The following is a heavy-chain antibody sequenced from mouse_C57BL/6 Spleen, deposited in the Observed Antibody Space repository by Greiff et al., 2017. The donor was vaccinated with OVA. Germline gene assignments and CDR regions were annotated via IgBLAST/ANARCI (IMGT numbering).Heavy chain of an antibody. J-gene: IGHJ2*01. V-gene: IGHV1-81*01. Sequence: VKLQESGAELARPGASVKLSCKASGYTFTSYGISWVKQRTGQGLEWIGEIYPRSGNTYYNEKFKGKATLTADKSSSTAYMELRSLTSEDSAVYFCARWDGYYGDYWGQGTTLTVSS. CDR2: IYPRSGNT. CDR3: ARWDGYYGDY. D-gene: IGHD2-3*01. CDR1: GYTFTSYG.